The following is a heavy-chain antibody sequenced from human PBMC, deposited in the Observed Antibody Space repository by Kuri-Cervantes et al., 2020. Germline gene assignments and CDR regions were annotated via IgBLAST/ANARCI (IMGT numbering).Heavy chain of an antibody. D-gene: IGHD6-19*01. CDR2: ISSSSSYR. CDR3: ARAGDIAVAGTWGGGMDV. V-gene: IGHV3-21*01. J-gene: IGHJ6*02. Sequence: GGSLRLSCAASGFTFSSYSMNWVRQAPGKGLEWVSSISSSSSYRYYADSVKGRFTISRDNAKNSLYLQMNSLRAEDTAVYYCARAGDIAVAGTWGGGMDVWGQGTTVTVSS. CDR1: GFTFSSYS.